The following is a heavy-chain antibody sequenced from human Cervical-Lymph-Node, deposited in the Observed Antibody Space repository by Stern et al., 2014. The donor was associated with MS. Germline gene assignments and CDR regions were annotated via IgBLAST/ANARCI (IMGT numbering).Heavy chain of an antibody. Sequence: VQLVESGGGVVQPGRSLRLSCAASGFTFSSSGMPWVRQAPGKGLEWLAIIWYDVSNRYYADSVKGRFTISRDNSKNTLYLQMNSLRVEDTAVYYCAREGGNTAEYFQHWGQGTLVTVSS. CDR2: IWYDVSNR. CDR1: GFTFSSSG. CDR3: AREGGNTAEYFQH. V-gene: IGHV3-33*01. D-gene: IGHD4-23*01. J-gene: IGHJ1*01.